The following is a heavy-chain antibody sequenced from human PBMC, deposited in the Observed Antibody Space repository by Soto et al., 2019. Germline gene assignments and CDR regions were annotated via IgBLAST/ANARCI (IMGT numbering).Heavy chain of an antibody. Sequence: EVQLLDSGGGLVQPGGSLRLSCAASGFTFSNYAMSWVRQAPGKGLEWVSTISGNGGSTYYEDSVKGRFTISRDNSKNMLFLQINRLRDDDSTVYYCAKRPASIITFDYWGQGTPVTVSS. J-gene: IGHJ4*02. CDR3: AKRPASIITFDY. CDR2: ISGNGGST. CDR1: GFTFSNYA. D-gene: IGHD2-2*01. V-gene: IGHV3-23*01.